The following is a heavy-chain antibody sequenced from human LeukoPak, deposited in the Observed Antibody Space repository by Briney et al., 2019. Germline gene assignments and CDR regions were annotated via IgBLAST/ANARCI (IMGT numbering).Heavy chain of an antibody. CDR3: ARDSESWTETGPRFDY. CDR2: INQDGSAQ. V-gene: IGHV3-7*01. J-gene: IGHJ4*02. D-gene: IGHD3-9*01. Sequence: GGSLRLSCTASGFSFSGYWMSWVRQAPGKGLEWVANINQDGSAQYYVDSVKGQFTISRDNAKNSLYLQMNSLRVEDTAVYYCARDSESWTETGPRFDYWGQGTLVTVSS. CDR1: GFSFSGYW.